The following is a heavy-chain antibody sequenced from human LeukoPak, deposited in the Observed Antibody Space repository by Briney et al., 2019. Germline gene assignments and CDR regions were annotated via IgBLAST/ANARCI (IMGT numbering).Heavy chain of an antibody. Sequence: GGSLRLSCAVSGFTFSNYAMSWVRQAPEKGLEWVSAISGSGGSTYYADSVKGRFTISRDNYKNTLYLQMNSLRAEDTAVYYCARDTSIAARPYYYMDVWGKGTTVTVSS. CDR2: ISGSGGST. V-gene: IGHV3-23*01. D-gene: IGHD6-6*01. J-gene: IGHJ6*03. CDR3: ARDTSIAARPYYYMDV. CDR1: GFTFSNYA.